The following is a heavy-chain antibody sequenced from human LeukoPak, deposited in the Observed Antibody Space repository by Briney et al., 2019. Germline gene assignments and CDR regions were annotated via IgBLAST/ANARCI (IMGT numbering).Heavy chain of an antibody. D-gene: IGHD6-13*01. CDR1: GGSISNTNYY. CDR2: IYYTGTT. Sequence: PSETLSLTCTVSGGSISNTNYYWAWIRQPPGRGLEWIGSIYYTGTTFDNPSLKSRVTLSVDTSKNQFSLRLSSVTAADTAFYYCAREEYSSDWYGHDSWGQGTLVTVSS. J-gene: IGHJ4*02. V-gene: IGHV4-39*07. CDR3: AREEYSSDWYGHDS.